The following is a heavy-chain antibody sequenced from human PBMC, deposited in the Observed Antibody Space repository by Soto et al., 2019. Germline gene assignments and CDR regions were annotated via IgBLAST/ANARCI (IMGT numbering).Heavy chain of an antibody. J-gene: IGHJ4*02. Sequence: QVQLVQSGAEVKKPGASVKVSCKASGYTFTGHYIHWVRQAPEQGPEWMGEIGPESGATRYAQKFQDRVTMTRDMSITTVYMELNNLSPDDTAVYYCGRGRSGQIVVFYWGQGTPVTVSS. D-gene: IGHD5-12*01. CDR1: GYTFTGHY. CDR2: IGPESGAT. V-gene: IGHV1-2*02. CDR3: GRGRSGQIVVFY.